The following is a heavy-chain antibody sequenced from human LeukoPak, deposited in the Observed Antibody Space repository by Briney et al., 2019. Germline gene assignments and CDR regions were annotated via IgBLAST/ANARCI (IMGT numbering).Heavy chain of an antibody. D-gene: IGHD3-3*01. CDR1: GYSFTSYG. Sequence: ASVKVSCEASGYSFTSYGFGWVRQAPGQGLEWMGWISAYDGNTNYAQKFQGRVTMTTDTSTSTVYMELRGLRSDDTAVYYCARVQHDFWSGYYNWFDPWGQGTLVSVSS. J-gene: IGHJ5*02. CDR3: ARVQHDFWSGYYNWFDP. CDR2: ISAYDGNT. V-gene: IGHV1-18*01.